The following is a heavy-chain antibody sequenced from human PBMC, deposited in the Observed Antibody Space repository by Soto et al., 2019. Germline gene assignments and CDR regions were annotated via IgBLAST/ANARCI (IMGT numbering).Heavy chain of an antibody. CDR3: ARVVCSSTSCPNWFDP. CDR1: GYTFTSYA. CDR2: INAGNGNT. V-gene: IGHV1-3*01. D-gene: IGHD2-2*01. J-gene: IGHJ5*02. Sequence: ASVKVSCKASGYTFTSYATHWVRQAPGQRLEWMGWINAGNGNTKYSQKFQGRVTITRDTSASTAYMELSSLRSEDTAVYYCARVVCSSTSCPNWFDPWGQGTLVTVSS.